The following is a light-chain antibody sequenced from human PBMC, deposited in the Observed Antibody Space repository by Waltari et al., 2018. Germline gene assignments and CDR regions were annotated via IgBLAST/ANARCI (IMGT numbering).Light chain of an antibody. CDR1: QTTDSC. Sequence: DIQMTQSPSTLSASVGDRVSITCRASQTTDSCLAWYQQKPGKAPKLLIYNASSLKSGVPSRFSGSGSGTEFTLTISSLQPDDFATYYCQQYNTYPWTFGQGSKVEIK. J-gene: IGKJ1*01. CDR2: NAS. CDR3: QQYNTYPWT. V-gene: IGKV1-5*01.